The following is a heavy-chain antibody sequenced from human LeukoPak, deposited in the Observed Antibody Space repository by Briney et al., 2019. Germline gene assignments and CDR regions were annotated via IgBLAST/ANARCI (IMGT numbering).Heavy chain of an antibody. J-gene: IGHJ6*03. CDR3: ARTTEGGYTYDYLYYYYMDV. Sequence: SETLSLTCTVSGGSISSYYWSWIRQPPGKGLEWIGYIYYSGSTNYNPSLKSRVTISVDTSKNQFSLKLSSVTAADAAVYYCARTTEGGYTYDYLYYYYMDVWGKGTTVTISS. V-gene: IGHV4-59*01. CDR2: IYYSGST. D-gene: IGHD5-18*01. CDR1: GGSISSYY.